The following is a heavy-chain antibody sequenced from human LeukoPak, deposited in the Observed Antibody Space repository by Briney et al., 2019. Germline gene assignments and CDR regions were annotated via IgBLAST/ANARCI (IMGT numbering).Heavy chain of an antibody. V-gene: IGHV3-48*04. Sequence: GGSLRLSCAASGFTFSISTMNWVRQAPGKGLGWVSYISSSGSTIYYADSVKGRFTISRDNAKKSLYLQMNSLRAEDTAVYYCARERITWFDSWGQGTLVTVSS. CDR1: GFTFSIST. CDR3: ARERITWFDS. J-gene: IGHJ5*01. D-gene: IGHD3-16*01. CDR2: ISSSGSTI.